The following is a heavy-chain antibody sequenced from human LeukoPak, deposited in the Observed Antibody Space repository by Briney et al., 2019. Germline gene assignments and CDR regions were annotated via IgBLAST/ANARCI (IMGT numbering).Heavy chain of an antibody. CDR1: GGSILSTNW. CDR3: ARESGAFSPFGF. V-gene: IGHV4-4*02. J-gene: IGHJ4*02. CDR2: GHLSGAS. Sequence: SGTLSLTCAVSGGSILSTNWWSWVRQPPGKGLEWIGEGHLSGASNYNPSFKSRVSMSIDKSRNHLSLELTSVTAADTAIYYCARESGAFSPFGFWGQGTLVTVSS. D-gene: IGHD1-26*01.